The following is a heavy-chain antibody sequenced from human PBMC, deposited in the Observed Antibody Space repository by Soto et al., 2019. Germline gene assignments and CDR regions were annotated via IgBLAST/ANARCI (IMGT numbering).Heavy chain of an antibody. D-gene: IGHD6-19*01. Sequence: GASVKVSCKASGYTFTGYYIHWVRQAPGQGLEWMGWINPNSGGTNYAQKFQGWVTMTRDTSISTAYMELSRPRSDGTAVYYCARDSEVAVAGTGGWFAPWGQGTILTVSS. CDR2: INPNSGGT. CDR1: GYTFTGYY. CDR3: ARDSEVAVAGTGGWFAP. V-gene: IGHV1-2*04. J-gene: IGHJ5*02.